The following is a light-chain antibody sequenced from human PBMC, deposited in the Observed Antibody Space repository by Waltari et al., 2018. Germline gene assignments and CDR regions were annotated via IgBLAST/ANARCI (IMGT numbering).Light chain of an antibody. J-gene: IGLJ1*01. V-gene: IGLV1-51*01. CDR3: GTWDSSLSAYYV. Sequence: QSVLTQPPSVSAAPGQKVTISCSGSSSNIGNNYVSWYQQLPGTAPKLLIYEYNKRPSGIPDRFSGSKSGTSATLGITGLQTGDEADYYGGTWDSSLSAYYVFGTGTKVTVL. CDR2: EYN. CDR1: SSNIGNNY.